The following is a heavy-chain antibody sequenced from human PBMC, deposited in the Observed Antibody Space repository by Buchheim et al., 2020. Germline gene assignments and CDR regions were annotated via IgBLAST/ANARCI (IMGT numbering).Heavy chain of an antibody. CDR3: AKSSDSSGYYTSYYYYGMDV. J-gene: IGHJ6*02. D-gene: IGHD3-22*01. Sequence: EVQLLESGGGLVQPGGSLRLSCAASGFTFSSYAMSWVRQAPGKGLEWVSAISGSGGSTYYADSVKGRFTISRDTSKNTLYLQMNSLRAEDTAVYYCAKSSDSSGYYTSYYYYGMDVWGQGTT. CDR2: ISGSGGST. V-gene: IGHV3-23*01. CDR1: GFTFSSYA.